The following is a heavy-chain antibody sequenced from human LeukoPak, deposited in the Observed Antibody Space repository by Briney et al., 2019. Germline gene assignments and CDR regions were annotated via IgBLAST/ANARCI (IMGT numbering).Heavy chain of an antibody. V-gene: IGHV4-34*01. Sequence: SETLSLTCAVYGGSFSGYYWSWIRQPPGKGLEWIGEINHSGSTNYNPSLKSRFTISVDTSKNQFSLKLSTVTAADTAVYYCARVAGLRYFDWLFTQYYFDYWGQGPLVTVSS. CDR1: GGSFSGYY. D-gene: IGHD3-9*01. CDR2: INHSGST. CDR3: ARVAGLRYFDWLFTQYYFDY. J-gene: IGHJ4*02.